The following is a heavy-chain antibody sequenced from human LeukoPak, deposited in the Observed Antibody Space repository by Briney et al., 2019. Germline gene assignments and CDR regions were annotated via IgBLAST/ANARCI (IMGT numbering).Heavy chain of an antibody. CDR3: ARDIAVAGYYFDY. Sequence: ASVKVSCKASGYTFTSYYMHWVRQAPGQGLEWMGIINPSGGSTSYAQKLQGRVTMTRDMSTSTVYMELSSLRSEDTAVYYCARDIAVAGYYFDYWGQGTLVTVSS. J-gene: IGHJ4*02. CDR1: GYTFTSYY. D-gene: IGHD6-19*01. CDR2: INPSGGST. V-gene: IGHV1-46*01.